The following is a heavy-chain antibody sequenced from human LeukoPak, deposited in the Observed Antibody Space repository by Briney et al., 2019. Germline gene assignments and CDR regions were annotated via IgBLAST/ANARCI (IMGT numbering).Heavy chain of an antibody. D-gene: IGHD3-22*01. CDR1: GFTFSSYD. V-gene: IGHV3-13*01. CDR3: ARTLSSGYYSYYFDY. J-gene: IGHJ4*02. CDR2: IGTAGDT. Sequence: GGSLRLSCAASGFTFSSYDMHWVRQATGKGLEWVSAIGTAGDTYYPGSVKGRFTISRENAKNSLYLQMNSLRAGDTAVYYCARTLSSGYYSYYFDYWGQGTLVTVSS.